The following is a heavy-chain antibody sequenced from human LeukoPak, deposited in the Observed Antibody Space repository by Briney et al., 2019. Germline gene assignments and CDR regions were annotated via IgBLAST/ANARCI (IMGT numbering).Heavy chain of an antibody. CDR1: GGSISSSSYY. Sequence: SETLSPTCTVSGGSISSSSYYWGWIRQPPGKGLEWIGSIYYSGSTYYNPSLKSRVTISVDTSKNQFSLKLSSVTAADTAVYYCATTYYDFWSGLGGAFDIWGQGTMVTVSS. CDR2: IYYSGST. J-gene: IGHJ3*02. V-gene: IGHV4-39*01. D-gene: IGHD3-3*01. CDR3: ATTYYDFWSGLGGAFDI.